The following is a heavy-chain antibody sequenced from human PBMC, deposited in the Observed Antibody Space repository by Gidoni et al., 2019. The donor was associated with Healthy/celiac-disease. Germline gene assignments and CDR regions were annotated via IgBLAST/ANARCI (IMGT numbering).Heavy chain of an antibody. V-gene: IGHV3-23*01. J-gene: IGHJ5*02. D-gene: IGHD6-13*01. CDR1: GFTFSIYA. CDR2: ISGSGGST. Sequence: EVQLLASVVGLVQPGGSLRPSCAASGFTFSIYAMSWVRQAPGKGLEWVSAISGSGGSTYDADPVKGRFTISRDNSKNTLYLQMNSMRAEDTAVYYCAKWGENPSSSSLNWFDPWGQGTLVTVSS. CDR3: AKWGENPSSSSLNWFDP.